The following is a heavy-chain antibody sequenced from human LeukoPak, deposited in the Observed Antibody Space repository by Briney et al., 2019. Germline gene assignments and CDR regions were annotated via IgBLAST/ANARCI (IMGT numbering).Heavy chain of an antibody. CDR2: IYYSGTT. CDR1: GASINNGGYY. J-gene: IGHJ1*01. CDR3: ARGDSGASEYFQD. V-gene: IGHV4-31*03. Sequence: SQTLSLTCNVSGASINNGGYYWTWIRQHPGKGLEWIGYIYYSGTTYYNPSLKSRITMSIDTFKNHFSLRLNSVTAADTAVYFCARGDSGASEYFQDWGQGTLVTVSS. D-gene: IGHD6-25*01.